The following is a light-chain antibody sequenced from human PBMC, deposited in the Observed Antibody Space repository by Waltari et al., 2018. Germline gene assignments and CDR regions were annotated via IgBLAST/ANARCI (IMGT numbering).Light chain of an antibody. V-gene: IGKV1-9*01. CDR2: AAF. Sequence: TWRASKDSSSYLAGYQQKPGKAPNLLMYAAFTLQSGGPSRFSGSGSGTDFTLTISSLQPEDFATYYCQQFKTYPLTFGQGTRLEIK. CDR1: KDSSSY. J-gene: IGKJ5*01. CDR3: QQFKTYPLT.